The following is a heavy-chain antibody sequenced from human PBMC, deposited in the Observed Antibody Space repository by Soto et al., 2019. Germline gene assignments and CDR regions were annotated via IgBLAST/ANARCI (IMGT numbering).Heavy chain of an antibody. J-gene: IGHJ4*01. CDR1: GFTFSSYA. Sequence: GGSVRLSCTASGFTFSSYAMSWVRQAPGKELEWVSTISGNSGKTNYAESVKGRFSISRDNSKNTVHLQLDSLRAEDTAVYFCAKLGFVLMELYYFHQWGHGTLVTVS. CDR2: ISGNSGKT. V-gene: IGHV3-23*01. D-gene: IGHD2-8*01. CDR3: AKLGFVLMELYYFHQ.